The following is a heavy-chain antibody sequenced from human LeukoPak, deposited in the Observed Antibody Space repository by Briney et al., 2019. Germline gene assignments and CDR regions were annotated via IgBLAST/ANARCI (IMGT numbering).Heavy chain of an antibody. CDR3: ARHGRTYYDSSGFYLEEDWFDP. CDR2: INYSGSN. Sequence: SETLSLTCAVPGGSISSYYWNWIRQPPGKGLEWIGYINYSGSNNYNPSLKSRVTISVDTSKNQFSLKLNSVTAADTAVYYCARHGRTYYDSSGFYLEEDWFDPWCQGTLVTVSS. D-gene: IGHD3-22*01. V-gene: IGHV4-59*08. J-gene: IGHJ5*02. CDR1: GGSISSYY.